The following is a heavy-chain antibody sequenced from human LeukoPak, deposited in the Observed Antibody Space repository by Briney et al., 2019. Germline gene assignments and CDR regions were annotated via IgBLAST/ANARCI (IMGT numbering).Heavy chain of an antibody. CDR1: GGSISSYY. Sequence: PSETLSLTCTVSGGSISSYYWSWIRQPAGKGLEWTGRIYTSGRTNYNPSLKRRVTMSVDTSKNQFSLKLSSVTAADTAVYYCARDDSYGSGTRFYNWFDPWGQGTLVTVSS. J-gene: IGHJ5*02. V-gene: IGHV4-4*07. CDR3: ARDDSYGSGTRFYNWFDP. D-gene: IGHD3-10*01. CDR2: IYTSGRT.